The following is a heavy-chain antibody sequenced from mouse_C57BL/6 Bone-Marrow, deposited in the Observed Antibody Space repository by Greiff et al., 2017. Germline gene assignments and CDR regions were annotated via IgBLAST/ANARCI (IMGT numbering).Heavy chain of an antibody. CDR1: GYTFTDYY. J-gene: IGHJ2*01. Sequence: VQLQQSGPVLVKPGASVKMSCKASGYTFTDYYMNWVKQSHGKSLEWIGVINPYNGGTSYNQKFKGKATLTVDKSSSTAYMELNSLTSEDSAVYYCAGGSSAYYFDYWGQGTTLTVSS. CDR3: AGGSSAYYFDY. CDR2: INPYNGGT. D-gene: IGHD1-1*01. V-gene: IGHV1-19*01.